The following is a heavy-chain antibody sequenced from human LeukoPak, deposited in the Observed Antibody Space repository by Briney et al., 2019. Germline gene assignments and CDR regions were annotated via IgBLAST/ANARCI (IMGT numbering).Heavy chain of an antibody. CDR3: AREGVATTHNWFNP. CDR1: GYSISSGYY. V-gene: IGHV4-38-2*02. Sequence: SETLSLTCTVSGYSISSGYYWGWIRQPPGKGLEWIGSIYHSGSTYYNPSLKSRVTISVDTSKNQFSLKLSSVTAADTAVYYCAREGVATTHNWFNPWGQGTLVTVSS. J-gene: IGHJ5*02. D-gene: IGHD5-24*01. CDR2: IYHSGST.